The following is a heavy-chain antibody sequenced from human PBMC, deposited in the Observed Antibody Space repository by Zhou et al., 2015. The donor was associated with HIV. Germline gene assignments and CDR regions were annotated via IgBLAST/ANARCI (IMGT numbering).Heavy chain of an antibody. Sequence: QVHLVQSGAELRKPGSSVKVSCKTYGAPFNTFALNWVRQAPGQGLEWMGGIIPMYGTTFYAQTLQGRVTITADTSTSTAYMELSSLRSEDTAVYYCARVYYYVDTDGEYYYY. CDR1: GAPFNTFA. CDR3: ARVYYYVDTDGEYYYY. V-gene: IGHV1-69*06. CDR2: IIPMYGTT. J-gene: IGHJ6*01. D-gene: IGHD3-16*01.